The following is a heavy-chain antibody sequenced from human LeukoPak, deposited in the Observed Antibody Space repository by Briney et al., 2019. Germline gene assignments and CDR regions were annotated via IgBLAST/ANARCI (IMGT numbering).Heavy chain of an antibody. D-gene: IGHD2-2*01. CDR2: IYYSGST. CDR3: AKLWDSTGRFDY. J-gene: IGHJ4*02. Sequence: SETLSLTCTVSGGSISSSSYYWGWIRQPPGKGLEWIGSIYYSGSTYYNPSLKSRVIISIDTSKNQFSLKLSSVTAADTAVYYCAKLWDSTGRFDYWGQGTLVTVSS. V-gene: IGHV4-39*07. CDR1: GGSISSSSYY.